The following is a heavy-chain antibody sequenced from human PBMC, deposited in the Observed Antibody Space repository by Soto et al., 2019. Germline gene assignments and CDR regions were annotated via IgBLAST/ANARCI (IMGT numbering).Heavy chain of an antibody. J-gene: IGHJ3*02. Sequence: ASVKVSCKASGYTFTSYGISWVRQAPGQGLEWMGWISAYNGNTNYAQKLQGRVTMTTDTSTSTAYMELRSLRSDDTAVYYCARVTRGITMIVESSAFDIWGQGTMVTVSS. CDR2: ISAYNGNT. CDR1: GYTFTSYG. CDR3: ARVTRGITMIVESSAFDI. V-gene: IGHV1-18*01. D-gene: IGHD3-22*01.